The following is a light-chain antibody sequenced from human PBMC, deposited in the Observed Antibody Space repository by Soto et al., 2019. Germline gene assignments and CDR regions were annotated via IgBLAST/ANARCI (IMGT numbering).Light chain of an antibody. CDR2: DTS. CDR1: QDIGHY. J-gene: IGKJ2*01. V-gene: IGKV1D-8*01. CDR3: QQYYTFPLYT. Sequence: IQMTQSPSSLSASVGDRVTISCRMSQDIGHYLAWYRQKPGKAPELLIYDTSRLQTGAPSRFSGSGSGTYFTLTISSLQSEDFATYYCQQYYTFPLYTFGQGTKLEI.